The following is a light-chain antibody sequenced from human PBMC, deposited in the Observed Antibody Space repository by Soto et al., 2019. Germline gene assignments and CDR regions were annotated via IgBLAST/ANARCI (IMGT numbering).Light chain of an antibody. J-gene: IGLJ2*01. CDR1: SSDVGSYNL. CDR3: CSYAGSSILV. CDR2: EVS. V-gene: IGLV2-23*02. Sequence: QSALTQPASVSGSPGQSITISCTGTSSDVGSYNLVSWYQQYPGKAPKVMIYEVSKRPSGVSNRFSGSKSGNTASLTISGLQADDEADYYCCSYAGSSILVFGGGTQLTVL.